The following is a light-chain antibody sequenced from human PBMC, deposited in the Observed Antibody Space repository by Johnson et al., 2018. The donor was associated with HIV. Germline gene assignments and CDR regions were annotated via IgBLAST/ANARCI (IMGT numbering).Light chain of an antibody. J-gene: IGLJ1*01. Sequence: QSVLTQPPSVSAAPGQKVTISCSGSSSNIGNNYVSWYQQLPGTAPKLLIYENNKRPSGIPDRFSGSKSGTSATLGITGLQTGDKADYYCGTWDSSLSASYVFGTWTKVTVL. CDR1: SSNIGNNY. CDR3: GTWDSSLSASYV. CDR2: ENN. V-gene: IGLV1-51*02.